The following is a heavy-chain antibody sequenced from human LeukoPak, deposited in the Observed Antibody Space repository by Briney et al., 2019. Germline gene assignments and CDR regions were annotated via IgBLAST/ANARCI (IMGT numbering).Heavy chain of an antibody. V-gene: IGHV3-49*03. CDR3: TRFVEMATIIDY. CDR1: GFTFGDYA. Sequence: GGSLGLSCTASGFTFGDYAMSWFRQAPGRGREWVGFIRSKAYGGTTEYAASVKGRFTISRDDSKSIAYLQMNSLKTEDTAVYYCTRFVEMATIIDYWGQGTLVTVSS. CDR2: IRSKAYGGTT. J-gene: IGHJ4*02. D-gene: IGHD5-24*01.